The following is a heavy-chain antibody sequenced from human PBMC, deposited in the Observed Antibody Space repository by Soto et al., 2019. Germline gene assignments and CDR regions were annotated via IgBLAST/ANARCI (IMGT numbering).Heavy chain of an antibody. J-gene: IGHJ4*02. CDR3: ARGRFNWNYSYYFDY. Sequence: SETLSLTCAVYGGSFSGYYWSWIRQPPGKGLEWIGEINHSGSTNYNPSLKSRVTISVDTSKNQFSLKLSSVTAADTAVYYCARGRFNWNYSYYFDYWGQGTLVTVSS. CDR2: INHSGST. V-gene: IGHV4-34*01. D-gene: IGHD1-7*01. CDR1: GGSFSGYY.